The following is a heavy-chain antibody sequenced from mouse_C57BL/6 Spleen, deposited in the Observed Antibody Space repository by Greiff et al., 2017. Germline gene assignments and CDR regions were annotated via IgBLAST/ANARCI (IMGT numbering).Heavy chain of an antibody. CDR2: FDPGDGAT. CDR3: ARVEWVDY. CDR1: GFTITGYY. V-gene: IGHV14-2*01. Sequence: EVHLLQSGAELVKPGASVKLSCTASGFTITGYYMRWVKQRTGQGLEWIGRFDPGDGATKYAAKFQGKATFTADTSSNTAYLQLSRLTSEYSAVLWCARVEWVDYWGQGTTVTVSS. J-gene: IGHJ4*01.